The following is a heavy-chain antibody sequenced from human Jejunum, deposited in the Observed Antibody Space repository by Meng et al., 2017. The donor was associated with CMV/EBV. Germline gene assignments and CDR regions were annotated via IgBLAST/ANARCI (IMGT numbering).Heavy chain of an antibody. CDR1: GASSSRYY. CDR3: AKFSATGAYYYGMDV. D-gene: IGHD1-1*01. V-gene: IGHV4-59*01. J-gene: IGHJ6*02. Sequence: GASSSRYYWTWIRQTPGKGLEWIGCIYYSGSPNYNPSLESRITISVDTSKNQFSLRVYSVTAADTAVYYCAKFSATGAYYYGMDVWGQGTTVTVSS. CDR2: IYYSGSP.